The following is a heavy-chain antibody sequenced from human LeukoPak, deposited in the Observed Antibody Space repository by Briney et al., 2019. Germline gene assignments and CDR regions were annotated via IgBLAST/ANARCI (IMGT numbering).Heavy chain of an antibody. CDR1: GGSFSPLY. V-gene: IGHV4-59*08. D-gene: IGHD2-8*02. Sequence: SETLSLTCTVSGGSFSPLYWSWIRQSPDKGLVWIGNIYYSGSTNYNPSFKSRVTISLDTSKKQYSLHLSSVTAADTAVYYCARHFSGFDHWGQGAQVTVSS. J-gene: IGHJ4*02. CDR3: ARHFSGFDH. CDR2: IYYSGST.